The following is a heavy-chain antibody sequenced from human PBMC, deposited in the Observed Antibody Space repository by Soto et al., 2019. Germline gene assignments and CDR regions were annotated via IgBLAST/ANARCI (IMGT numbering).Heavy chain of an antibody. CDR1: GFTFSSYA. CDR3: AKDSRLWPLDAFDI. J-gene: IGHJ3*02. D-gene: IGHD3-16*01. V-gene: IGHV3-23*01. Sequence: GESLKISCAASGFTFSSYAMSWVRQAPGKGLEWVSAISGSGGSTYYADSVKGRFTISRDNSKNTLYLQMNSLRAEDTAVYYCAKDSRLWPLDAFDIWGQGTMVTVSS. CDR2: ISGSGGST.